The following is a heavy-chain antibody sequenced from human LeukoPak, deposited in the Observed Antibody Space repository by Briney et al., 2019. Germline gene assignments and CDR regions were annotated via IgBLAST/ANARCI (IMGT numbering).Heavy chain of an antibody. D-gene: IGHD2-15*01. V-gene: IGHV1-69*13. CDR1: GGTFSSYA. J-gene: IGHJ4*02. Sequence: SVKVSCKASGGTFSSYAISWVRQAPGQGLEWMGGIIPIFGTANYAQKFQGRVTITADESTSTAYMELSRLRSDDTAVYYCARAPRGFCSGGSCFDFWGQGTLVTVSS. CDR3: ARAPRGFCSGGSCFDF. CDR2: IIPIFGTA.